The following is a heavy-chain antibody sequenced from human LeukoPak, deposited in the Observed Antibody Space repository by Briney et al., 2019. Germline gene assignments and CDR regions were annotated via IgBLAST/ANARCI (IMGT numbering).Heavy chain of an antibody. J-gene: IGHJ6*02. D-gene: IGHD6-19*01. CDR2: ISGSGGST. Sequence: GGSLRLSCAASGFTFSNAWMSWVRQAPGKGLEWVSAISGSGGSTYYADSVKGRFTISRDNSKNTLYLQMNSLRAEDTAVYYCAKDFQGWSGYSRGWLNYYYYYGMDVWGQGTTVTVSS. CDR1: GFTFSNAW. V-gene: IGHV3-23*01. CDR3: AKDFQGWSGYSRGWLNYYYYYGMDV.